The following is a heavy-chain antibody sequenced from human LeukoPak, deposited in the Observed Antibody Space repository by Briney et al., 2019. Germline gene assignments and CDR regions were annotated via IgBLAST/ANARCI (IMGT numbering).Heavy chain of an antibody. CDR1: GFTFSSYA. J-gene: IGHJ4*02. CDR2: ISGSGGSP. V-gene: IGHV3-23*01. CDR3: AKATGTFYYFDY. D-gene: IGHD1-1*01. Sequence: QPGGSLRLSCAASGFTFSSYAMSWVRQAPGKGLGWVSAISGSGGSPYYADSVKGRFTISRDNSKNTLYLQMNSLRAEDTAVYYCAKATGTFYYFDYWGQGTLVTVSS.